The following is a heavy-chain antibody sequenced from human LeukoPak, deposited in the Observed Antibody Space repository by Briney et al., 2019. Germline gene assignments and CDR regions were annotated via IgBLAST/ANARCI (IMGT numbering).Heavy chain of an antibody. Sequence: SETLSLTCTVSGGSISSSSYYWGWIRQPPGKGLEWIGSIYYSGSTYYNPSLKSRVTISVDTSKYQFSLKLSSVTAADTAVYYCARLRGSSSWYLGFDYWGQGTLVTVSS. CDR1: GGSISSSSYY. CDR2: IYYSGST. CDR3: ARLRGSSSWYLGFDY. V-gene: IGHV4-39*01. D-gene: IGHD6-13*01. J-gene: IGHJ4*02.